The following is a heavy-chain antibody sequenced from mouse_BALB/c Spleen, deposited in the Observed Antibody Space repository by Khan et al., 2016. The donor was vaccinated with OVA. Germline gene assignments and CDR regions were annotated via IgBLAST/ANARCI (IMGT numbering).Heavy chain of an antibody. Sequence: QVQLKQSGAELARPGASVRMSCKASGYTFTSYTIHWIKKRPGQGLEWIGYINPSNGYTNYNQKFKDKATLTTDKSSTTAYLQLRSLTSNDSAEYNCVRDGAYHRNDGWFAYWGQGTLVTVSA. CDR3: VRDGAYHRNDGWFAY. CDR2: INPSNGYT. J-gene: IGHJ3*01. D-gene: IGHD2-14*01. V-gene: IGHV1-4*01. CDR1: GYTFTSYT.